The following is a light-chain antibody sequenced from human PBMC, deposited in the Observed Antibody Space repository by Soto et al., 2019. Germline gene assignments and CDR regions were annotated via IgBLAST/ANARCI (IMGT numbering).Light chain of an antibody. V-gene: IGLV2-14*01. J-gene: IGLJ1*01. CDR1: NSDVGDNNY. Sequence: QSALTQPASVSGSPGQSFTISCTGTNSDVGDNNYVSWYQQHPGKAPKLMIYDVTHRPSGISNRFSGSKSGNTASLTISGLQAEDEADYYCSSYTSSSTLYVFGTGTKLTVL. CDR3: SSYTSSSTLYV. CDR2: DVT.